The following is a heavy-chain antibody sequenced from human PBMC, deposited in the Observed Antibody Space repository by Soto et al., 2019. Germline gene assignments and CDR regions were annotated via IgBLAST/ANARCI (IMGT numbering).Heavy chain of an antibody. D-gene: IGHD3-10*01. CDR1: GFIFGPFW. CDR2: INSDGSTI. J-gene: IGHJ3*02. V-gene: IGHV3-74*01. CDR3: ARDRGYPDSFDI. Sequence: LRLSCAASGFIFGPFWMHWVRQVPGKGLVWVSHINSDGSTIVYADSVKGRFTISRDNAKSTLFLQMNSLRVEDTAVYYCARDRGYPDSFDIWGQGTMVPVSS.